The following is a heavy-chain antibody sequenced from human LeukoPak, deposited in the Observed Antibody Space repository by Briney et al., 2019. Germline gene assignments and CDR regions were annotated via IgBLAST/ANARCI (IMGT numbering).Heavy chain of an antibody. Sequence: PGGSLRLSCTASGFTFGDYAMSWFRQAPGKGLEWVGFIRSKAYGGTTEYAASVKGRFTISRDDSKSIAYLQMNSLKTEDTAVYYCTRAPGDYGANYYYYYMDVWGKGTTVTVSS. CDR1: GFTFGDYA. V-gene: IGHV3-49*03. CDR3: TRAPGDYGANYYYYYMDV. CDR2: IRSKAYGGTT. J-gene: IGHJ6*03. D-gene: IGHD4-17*01.